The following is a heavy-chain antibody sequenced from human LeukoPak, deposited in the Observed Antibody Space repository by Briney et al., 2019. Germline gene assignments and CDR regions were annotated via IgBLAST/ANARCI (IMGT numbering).Heavy chain of an antibody. D-gene: IGHD5-12*01. J-gene: IGHJ4*02. CDR3: SRCSRGSEDY. CDR1: GFTFSNYW. CDR2: IKQDGSDK. Sequence: PGGSLRLSYAASGFTFSNYWMSWVRQAPGKGLEWVANIKQDGSDKYYADSVKGRFTISRDNAKTSLYLQMNSLRAEDTAVYYCSRCSRGSEDYWGQGTLVTVTS. V-gene: IGHV3-7*01.